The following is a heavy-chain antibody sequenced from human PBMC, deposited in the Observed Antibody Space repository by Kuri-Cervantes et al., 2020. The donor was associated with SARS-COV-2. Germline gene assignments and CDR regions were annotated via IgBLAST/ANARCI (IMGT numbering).Heavy chain of an antibody. CDR2: ISAYNGNT. CDR3: AGAAAGTEDFDY. CDR1: GYTFTSYG. J-gene: IGHJ4*02. Sequence: ASVKVSCKASGYTFTSYGISWVRQAPGQGLEWMGWISAYNGNTNYAQKLQGRVTMTTDTSTSTAYMELRSLRSDDTAVYYCAGAAAGTEDFDYWGQGTLVTVSS. D-gene: IGHD6-13*01. V-gene: IGHV1-18*01.